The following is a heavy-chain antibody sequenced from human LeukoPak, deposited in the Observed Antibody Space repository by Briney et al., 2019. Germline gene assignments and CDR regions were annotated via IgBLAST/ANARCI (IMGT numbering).Heavy chain of an antibody. Sequence: GGSLRLSCAASGFTVSSIYMSWVRQAPGKGLEWVSVIYSGGSTYYADSVKGRFTISRDNAKNTLYLQMNSLRDEDTAMYYCARASGYGYNYPFDYWGQGTLVTVSS. CDR3: ARASGYGYNYPFDY. CDR1: GFTVSSIY. CDR2: IYSGGST. J-gene: IGHJ4*02. D-gene: IGHD5-18*01. V-gene: IGHV3-53*01.